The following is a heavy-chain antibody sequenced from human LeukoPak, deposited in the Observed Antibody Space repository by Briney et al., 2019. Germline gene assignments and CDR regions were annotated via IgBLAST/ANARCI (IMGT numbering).Heavy chain of an antibody. V-gene: IGHV4-4*02. CDR2: ISLTGLT. J-gene: IGHJ4*02. CDR1: GGSISNTNW. D-gene: IGHD2-8*01. CDR3: SGENGAFSPFGY. Sequence: SGTLSLTCGVSGGSISNTNWWSWVRQPPGQGLEWIGEISLTGLTHYNPSPESRVTVSLDKSKNQLSLNLTSVTAADTAVYYCSGENGAFSPFGYWGQGTLVTVLS.